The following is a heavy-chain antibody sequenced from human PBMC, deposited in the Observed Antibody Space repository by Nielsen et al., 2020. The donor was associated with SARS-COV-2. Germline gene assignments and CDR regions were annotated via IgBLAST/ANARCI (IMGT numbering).Heavy chain of an antibody. CDR3: ARASSGDYVGFDF. Sequence: GESLKISCVASGFTFNTYSMNWVRQAPGKGLEWVSYIRSSGSAIYYADSVKGRFTISRDNEKNSLYLQMNSLRDEDTAVYYCARASSGDYVGFDFWGQGTLVTVSS. CDR2: IRSSGSAI. J-gene: IGHJ4*02. CDR1: GFTFNTYS. V-gene: IGHV3-48*02. D-gene: IGHD4-17*01.